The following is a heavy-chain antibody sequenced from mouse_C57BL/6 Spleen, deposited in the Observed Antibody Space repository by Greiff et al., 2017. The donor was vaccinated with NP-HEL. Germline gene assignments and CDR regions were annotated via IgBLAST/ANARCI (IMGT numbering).Heavy chain of an antibody. CDR2: ISSGSSTI. D-gene: IGHD2-12*01. Sequence: EVMLVESGGGLVKPGGSLKLSCAASGFTFSDYGMHWVRQAPEKGLEWVAYISSGSSTIYYADTVKGRFTISRDNAKNTLFLQMTSLRSEDTAMYYCARGKLPFVTYFDVWGTGTTVTVSS. J-gene: IGHJ1*03. CDR3: ARGKLPFVTYFDV. V-gene: IGHV5-17*01. CDR1: GFTFSDYG.